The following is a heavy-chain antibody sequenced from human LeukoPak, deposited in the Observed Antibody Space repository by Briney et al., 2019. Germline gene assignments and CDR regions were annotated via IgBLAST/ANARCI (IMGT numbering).Heavy chain of an antibody. CDR2: ISAYNGNT. J-gene: IGHJ4*02. Sequence: ASVKVSCKASGYTFTSYGISWVRQAPGQGLEWMGLISAYNGNTNYAQKLQGRVTMTTDTSTSTAYMELRSLRSDDTAVYYCARFTSGYSGYDRIDYWGQGTLVTVSS. D-gene: IGHD5-12*01. V-gene: IGHV1-18*01. CDR1: GYTFTSYG. CDR3: ARFTSGYSGYDRIDY.